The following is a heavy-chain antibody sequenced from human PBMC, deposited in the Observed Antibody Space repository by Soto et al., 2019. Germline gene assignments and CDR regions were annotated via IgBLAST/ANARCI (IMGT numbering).Heavy chain of an antibody. V-gene: IGHV3-23*01. CDR3: ARDLSVVFDY. CDR1: GFTFNKYA. CDR2: ITDSGAAS. J-gene: IGHJ4*02. D-gene: IGHD2-15*01. Sequence: PGGSLRLSCTASGFTFNKYAMSWVRQAPGKGLEWVSAITDSGAASHYADSVKGRFTVSRDNSKNTLYLQMNSLRADDTAVYYCARDLSVVFDYWGQGTPVTVSS.